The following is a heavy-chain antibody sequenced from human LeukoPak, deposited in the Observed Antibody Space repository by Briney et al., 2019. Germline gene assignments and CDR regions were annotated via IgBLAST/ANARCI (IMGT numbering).Heavy chain of an antibody. D-gene: IGHD5-18*01. Sequence: PGGSLRLSCAASGFTFSSYEMNWVRQAPGKGLAWVSYISSSGSTIYYADSVKGRFTNSRDNAKNSLYLQMNSLRAEDTAVYYCARGYSYGYSYYYYMDAWGKGTTVTVSS. J-gene: IGHJ6*03. CDR3: ARGYSYGYSYYYYMDA. CDR1: GFTFSSYE. CDR2: ISSSGSTI. V-gene: IGHV3-48*03.